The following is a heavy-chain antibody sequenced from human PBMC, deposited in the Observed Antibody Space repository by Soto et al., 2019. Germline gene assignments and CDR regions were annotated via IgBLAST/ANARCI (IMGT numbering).Heavy chain of an antibody. CDR1: GGTFSSYT. CDR3: ARDKVGATVWRFDY. Sequence: QVQLVQSGAEVKKPGSSVKVSCKASGGTFSSYTISWVRQAPGQGLEWMGRLIPILGIANYAQKFQGRVTITADKSTSTADMELSSLRSEDTAVYYCARDKVGATVWRFDYWGQGTLVTVSS. J-gene: IGHJ4*02. V-gene: IGHV1-69*08. CDR2: LIPILGIA. D-gene: IGHD1-26*01.